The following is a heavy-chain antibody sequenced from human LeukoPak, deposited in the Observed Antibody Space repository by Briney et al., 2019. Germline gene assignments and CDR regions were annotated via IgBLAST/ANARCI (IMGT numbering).Heavy chain of an antibody. Sequence: PGGSLRLSCAASGFTFTNAWMSWVRQAPGKGLEYVSYISNTGGTTYYADSVKGRFTISRDNSKDTLYLQMSSLRVEDTAVYTCVKSYYYDSSGHGFDCWGQGTLVTVSS. J-gene: IGHJ4*02. V-gene: IGHV3-64D*06. CDR2: ISNTGGTT. CDR1: GFTFTNAW. D-gene: IGHD3-22*01. CDR3: VKSYYYDSSGHGFDC.